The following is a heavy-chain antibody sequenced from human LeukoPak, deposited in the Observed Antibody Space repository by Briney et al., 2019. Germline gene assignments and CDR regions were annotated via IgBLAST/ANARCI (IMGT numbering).Heavy chain of an antibody. CDR1: GYTLTELS. V-gene: IGHV1-24*01. D-gene: IGHD3-22*01. CDR2: FDPEDGET. Sequence: ASVKVSCKVSGYTLTELSTHWVRQAPGEGLEWMGGFDPEDGETIYAQKFQGRVTMTEDTSTDTAYMELSSLRSEDTAVYYCATDHYDSSGYYPFDYWGQGTLVTVSS. J-gene: IGHJ4*02. CDR3: ATDHYDSSGYYPFDY.